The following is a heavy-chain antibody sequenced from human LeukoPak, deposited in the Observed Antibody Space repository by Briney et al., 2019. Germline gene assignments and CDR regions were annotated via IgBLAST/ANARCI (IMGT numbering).Heavy chain of an antibody. CDR2: INSDGSST. CDR3: ARVSEG. Sequence: GGALRLSCAASGFTFSSYWIHWVRQAPGKGVVWGSRINSDGSSTIYADSVKGRFTISRDNAKNTLYLQMNSLRAEDTAVYYCARVSEGWGQGTLVTVSS. J-gene: IGHJ4*02. D-gene: IGHD3-16*02. CDR1: GFTFSSYW. V-gene: IGHV3-74*01.